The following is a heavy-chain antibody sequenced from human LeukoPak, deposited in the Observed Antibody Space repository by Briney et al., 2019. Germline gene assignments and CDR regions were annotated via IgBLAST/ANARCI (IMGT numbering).Heavy chain of an antibody. J-gene: IGHJ4*02. Sequence: SETLSLTCTVSGGSMSSYYWSWIRQPAGKGLEWIGRIYTSGSTYYNPSLKSRVTISVDTSKNQFSLKLSSVTAADTAVYYCARGKYDSSGYYPTFFDYWGQGTLVTVSS. V-gene: IGHV4-4*07. D-gene: IGHD3-22*01. CDR2: IYTSGST. CDR1: GGSMSSYY. CDR3: ARGKYDSSGYYPTFFDY.